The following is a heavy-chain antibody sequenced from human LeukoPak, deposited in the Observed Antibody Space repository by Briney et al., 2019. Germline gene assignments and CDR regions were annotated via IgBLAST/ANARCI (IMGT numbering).Heavy chain of an antibody. CDR3: ARVNTIFGVVPADAFDI. D-gene: IGHD3-3*01. J-gene: IGHJ3*02. V-gene: IGHV1-2*02. CDR1: GYTFTGYY. Sequence: ASVKVFCKASGYTFTGYYMHWVRQAPGQGLEWMGWIHPNSGGTNYAQKFQGRVTMTRDTSISTAYMELSRLRSDDTAVYYCARVNTIFGVVPADAFDIWGQGTMVTVSS. CDR2: IHPNSGGT.